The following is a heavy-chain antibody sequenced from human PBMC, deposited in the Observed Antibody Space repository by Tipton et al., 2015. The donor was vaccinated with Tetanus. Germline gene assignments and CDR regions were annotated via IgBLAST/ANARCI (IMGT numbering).Heavy chain of an antibody. Sequence: TLSLTCTVSGGSINSGDYYWSWIRQTPGKGLEWIGEVNQSGSTKYNPSFNSRAAISVDTSKSQFSLKLSSVTAADTAVYYCARGIDIVVVPGVTRADWFDPWGQGTLVTVSS. CDR1: GGSINSGDYY. J-gene: IGHJ5*02. D-gene: IGHD2-2*01. V-gene: IGHV4-30-4*08. CDR3: ARGIDIVVVPGVTRADWFDP. CDR2: VNQSGST.